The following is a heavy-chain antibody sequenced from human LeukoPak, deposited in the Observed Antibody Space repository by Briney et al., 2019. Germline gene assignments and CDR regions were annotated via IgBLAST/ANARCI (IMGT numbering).Heavy chain of an antibody. CDR1: GFTFSSHS. D-gene: IGHD1-7*01. V-gene: IGHV3-48*01. Sequence: GGSLRLSCAASGFTFSSHSMKWVRQAPGKGLEWVSYISSSGSNIYYADSVKGRFTISRDNAKNSLYLQLNSLRSVDTAVYYCARKSLQGWNSDYWGEGILVTVSS. CDR2: ISSSGSNI. CDR3: ARKSLQGWNSDY. J-gene: IGHJ4*02.